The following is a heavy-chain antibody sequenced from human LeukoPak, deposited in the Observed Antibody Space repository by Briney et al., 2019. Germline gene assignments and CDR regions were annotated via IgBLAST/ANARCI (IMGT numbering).Heavy chain of an antibody. D-gene: IGHD2-15*01. CDR2: INHSGST. Sequence: SETLSLTCAVYGGSFSGYYWSWIRQSPGKGLEWIGEINHSGSTNYNPSLKSRVTISVDTSKNQFSLKLTSVTAADTAVYYCARVAVVVAATRGNPNKNWFDPWGQGTLVTASS. J-gene: IGHJ5*02. CDR3: ARVAVVVAATRGNPNKNWFDP. V-gene: IGHV4-34*01. CDR1: GGSFSGYY.